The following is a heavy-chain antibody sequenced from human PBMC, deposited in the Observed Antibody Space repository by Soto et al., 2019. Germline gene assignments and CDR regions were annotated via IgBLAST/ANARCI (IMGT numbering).Heavy chain of an antibody. CDR1: GGSISSSSYY. CDR2: IYYSGST. Sequence: SETLSLTCTVSGGSISSSSYYWGWIRQPPGKGLEWIGSIYYSGSTYYKPSLKSRVNISVDTSKNQFSLKLSSVTAADTAVYYCAIQSCISTSCRLDYYYYYGMDVWGQGTTVTVS. J-gene: IGHJ6*02. D-gene: IGHD2-2*01. V-gene: IGHV4-39*01. CDR3: AIQSCISTSCRLDYYYYYGMDV.